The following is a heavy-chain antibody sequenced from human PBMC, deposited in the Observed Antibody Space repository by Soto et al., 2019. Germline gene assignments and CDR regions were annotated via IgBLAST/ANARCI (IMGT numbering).Heavy chain of an antibody. D-gene: IGHD4-17*01. CDR1: GYSFTSYW. CDR3: ARDQVTVTTPLNYGNYYYGMDV. CDR2: IEPSDSYT. Sequence: PGESLKISCKGSGYSFTSYWSSGVLQIPGKGLEWMGRIEPSDSYTNYSPSFQGNVTISADKSISTAYLQWSSLKASDTAMYYCARDQVTVTTPLNYGNYYYGMDVWGQGTTVTVPS. V-gene: IGHV5-10-1*01. J-gene: IGHJ6*02.